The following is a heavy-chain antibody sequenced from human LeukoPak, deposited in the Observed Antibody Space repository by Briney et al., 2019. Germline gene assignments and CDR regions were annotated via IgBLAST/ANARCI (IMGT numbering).Heavy chain of an antibody. J-gene: IGHJ4*02. CDR1: GGSFSGYY. V-gene: IGHV4-34*01. CDR2: INHSGST. D-gene: IGHD3-3*01. CDR3: ARSIRFLEWLHHYFDY. Sequence: SETLSLTCAVYGGSFSGYYWSWIRQPPGKGLEWIGEINHSGSTNYNPSLKSRVTISVDTSKNQFSLKLSSVTAADTAVYYCARSIRFLEWLHHYFDYWGQGTLVTVSS.